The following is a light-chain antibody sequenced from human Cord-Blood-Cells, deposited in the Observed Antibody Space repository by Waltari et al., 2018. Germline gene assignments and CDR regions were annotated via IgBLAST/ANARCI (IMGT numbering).Light chain of an antibody. Sequence: DIQMNKSPSTLSASVGDRVTITCRASQSISSWLAWYQKKPGKASKLLIYKASSLESGVPSRLSGSGAGTEFTLTISSLQPDDFATYYCQQYNSYRWTFGQGTKVEIK. J-gene: IGKJ1*01. CDR1: QSISSW. CDR3: QQYNSYRWT. V-gene: IGKV1-5*03. CDR2: KAS.